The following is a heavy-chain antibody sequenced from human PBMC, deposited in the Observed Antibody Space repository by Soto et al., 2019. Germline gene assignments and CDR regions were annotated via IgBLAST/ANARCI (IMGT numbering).Heavy chain of an antibody. CDR3: ARAYCGGGGCQSSTAWFDP. D-gene: IGHD2-15*01. Sequence: QLQLQESGPGLVKPSETLSLTCTVSGVSSSSSNFYWGWIRQPPGKGLEWIGSMHNSGNTYSNPSLRSRITLSIDTSENQFSLKLSSVTAADTAIYYCARAYCGGGGCQSSTAWFDPWGQGTLVTVSS. CDR2: MHNSGNT. CDR1: GVSSSSSNFY. V-gene: IGHV4-39*01. J-gene: IGHJ5*02.